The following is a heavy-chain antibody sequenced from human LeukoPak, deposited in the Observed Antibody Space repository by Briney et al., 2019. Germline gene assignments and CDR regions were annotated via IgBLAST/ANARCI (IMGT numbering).Heavy chain of an antibody. V-gene: IGHV1-18*01. D-gene: IGHD3-16*01. CDR1: GYPFLSYG. J-gene: IGHJ5*02. CDR2: IGTYSANT. CDR3: ARDGGP. Sequence: ALVKVSCKASGYPFLSYGINWVRQAPGQGLEWLGWIGTYSANTAYAPSFQGRVTMTTDTSTSTVYMELRSLTSDDTAMYYCARDGGPWGQGTLVTVSS.